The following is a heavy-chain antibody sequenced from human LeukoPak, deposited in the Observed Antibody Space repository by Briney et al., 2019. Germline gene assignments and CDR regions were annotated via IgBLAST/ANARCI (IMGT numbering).Heavy chain of an antibody. CDR1: GGTFSSYA. CDR2: IIPILGIA. Sequence: ASVKVSCKASGGTFSSYAISWVRQAPGQGLEWMGRIIPILGIANYAQKFQGRVTITADKSTSTAYMELSSLRSEDTAVYYCARDPCGGSCYSDSNIFDYRGQGTLVTVSS. CDR3: ARDPCGGSCYSDSNIFDY. V-gene: IGHV1-69*04. J-gene: IGHJ4*02. D-gene: IGHD2-15*01.